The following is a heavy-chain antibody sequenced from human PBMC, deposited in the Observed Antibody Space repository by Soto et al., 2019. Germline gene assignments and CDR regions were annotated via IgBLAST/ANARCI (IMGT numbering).Heavy chain of an antibody. CDR1: GGTFSSYA. CDR3: ARENITIFGVVINPTYDYYGMDV. CDR2: IIPIFGTA. D-gene: IGHD3-3*01. V-gene: IGHV1-69*06. Sequence: ASVKVSCKASGGTFSSYAISWVRQAPGQGLEWMGGIIPIFGTANYAQKFQGRVTITADKSTGTAYMELSSLRSEDTAVYYCARENITIFGVVINPTYDYYGMDVWGQGTTVTVSS. J-gene: IGHJ6*02.